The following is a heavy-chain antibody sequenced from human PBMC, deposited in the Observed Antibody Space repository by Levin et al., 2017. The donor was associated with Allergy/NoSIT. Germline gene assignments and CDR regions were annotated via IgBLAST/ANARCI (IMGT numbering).Heavy chain of an antibody. CDR1: GGSISSGGYY. D-gene: IGHD3-22*01. Sequence: PSQTLSLTCTVSGGSISSGGYYWSWIRQHPGQGLEWIGYIYYSGSTFYNPSLMSRLTISVDTSKNQFSLRLSSVTAADTAVYCCARRPHYYDGSTYGAFDSWGQGTMVTVSS. V-gene: IGHV4-31*03. CDR3: ARRPHYYDGSTYGAFDS. CDR2: IYYSGST. J-gene: IGHJ3*02.